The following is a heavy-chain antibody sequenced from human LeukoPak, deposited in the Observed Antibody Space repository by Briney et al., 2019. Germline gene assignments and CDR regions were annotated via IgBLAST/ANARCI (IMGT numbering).Heavy chain of an antibody. V-gene: IGHV3-23*01. CDR2: ISGSGGST. Sequence: GGSLRLSCAASGFTFSSYGMHWVRQAPGKGLEWVSAISGSGGSTYYADSVKGRFTISRDNSKNTLYLQMNSLRAEDTAVYYCAKDQLSVERATIPDYWGQGTLVTVSS. J-gene: IGHJ4*02. D-gene: IGHD5-24*01. CDR3: AKDQLSVERATIPDY. CDR1: GFTFSSYG.